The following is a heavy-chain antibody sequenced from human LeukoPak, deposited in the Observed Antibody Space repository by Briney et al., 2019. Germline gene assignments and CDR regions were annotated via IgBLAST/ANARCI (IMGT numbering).Heavy chain of an antibody. CDR2: ISNNGGYT. J-gene: IGHJ4*02. CDR1: GGSISSSSYY. D-gene: IGHD2/OR15-2a*01. CDR3: VSFYETY. V-gene: IGHV3-23*01. Sequence: ETLSLTCTVSGGSISSSSYYWGWVRQAPGKGLEWVSAISNNGGYTYYADSVKGRFTISKDNAKNTVYLQMNSLRAEDTAVYYCVSFYETYWGRGTLVTVSS.